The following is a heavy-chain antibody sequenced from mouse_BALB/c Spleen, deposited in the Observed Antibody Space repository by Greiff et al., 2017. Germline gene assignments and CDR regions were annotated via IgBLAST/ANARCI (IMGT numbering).Heavy chain of an antibody. J-gene: IGHJ3*01. Sequence: VQLQQPGAELVRPGASVKLSCKASGYTFTSYWINWVKQRPGQGLEWIGNIYPSDSYTNYNQKFKDKATLTVDKSSSTAYMQLSSPTSEDSAVYYCTIYYDYDDGAWFAYWGQGTLVTVSA. D-gene: IGHD2-4*01. V-gene: IGHV1-69*02. CDR3: TIYYDYDDGAWFAY. CDR2: IYPSDSYT. CDR1: GYTFTSYW.